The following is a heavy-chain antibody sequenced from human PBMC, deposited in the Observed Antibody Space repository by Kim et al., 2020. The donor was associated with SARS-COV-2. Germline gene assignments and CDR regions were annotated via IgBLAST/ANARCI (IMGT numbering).Heavy chain of an antibody. Sequence: GGSLRLSCAASGFDVINNYMSWIRQAPGKGLEWVSIIYIDDSTYYASSVKGRFTISRDTYQNTLYLQMNSLRAEDTAIYYCTKDVGRSGGAYWGQGTLVT. J-gene: IGHJ4*02. CDR1: GFDVINNY. D-gene: IGHD1-26*01. V-gene: IGHV3-53*01. CDR3: TKDVGRSGGAY. CDR2: IYIDDST.